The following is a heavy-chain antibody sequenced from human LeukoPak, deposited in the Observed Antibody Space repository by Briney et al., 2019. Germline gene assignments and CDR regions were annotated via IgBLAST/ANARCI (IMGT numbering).Heavy chain of an antibody. CDR1: GFMFHDYA. Sequence: PGGSLRLSCAAPGFMFHDYAIHWVRQAPGKGLQWVSLISGDGGSTFYADSVKGRFTISRDNSKNYLYLQMNSLRSDDTALYYCARESESSGWYDYWGQGTLVTVSS. CDR2: ISGDGGST. CDR3: ARESESSGWYDY. D-gene: IGHD6-19*01. V-gene: IGHV3-43*02. J-gene: IGHJ4*02.